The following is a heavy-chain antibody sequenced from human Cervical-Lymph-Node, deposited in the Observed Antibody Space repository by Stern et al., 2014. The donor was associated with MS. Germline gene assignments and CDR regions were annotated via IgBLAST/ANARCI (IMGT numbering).Heavy chain of an antibody. V-gene: IGHV1-69*01. Sequence: QVQLLESGAEVKKPGSSVKVSCKASGGPFNVYAINWLRPAPGQGLEWMGVILTIIGTANYAQNFQGRVTITADESTRTSSMQLSSLRSDDTAVYYCARDGRHTNNFGLDVWGQGTTVTVSS. J-gene: IGHJ6*02. CDR3: ARDGRHTNNFGLDV. CDR2: ILTIIGTA. CDR1: GGPFNVYA.